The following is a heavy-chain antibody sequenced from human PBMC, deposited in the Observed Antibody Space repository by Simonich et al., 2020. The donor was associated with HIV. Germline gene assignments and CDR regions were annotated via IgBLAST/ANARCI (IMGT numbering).Heavy chain of an antibody. CDR2: INHSGST. D-gene: IGHD1-1*01. J-gene: IGHJ3*02. CDR3: ARETKGGTSPLACDAFDI. V-gene: IGHV4-34*01. Sequence: QVQLQQWGAGLLKPSETLSLTCAVYGGSFSGYYWSWIRQPPGKGLEWIGEINHSGSTNYNPSLKGRVTISVDTSKHQYSLKLNSVTAADTAVYYCARETKGGTSPLACDAFDIWGQGTMVTVSS. CDR1: GGSFSGYY.